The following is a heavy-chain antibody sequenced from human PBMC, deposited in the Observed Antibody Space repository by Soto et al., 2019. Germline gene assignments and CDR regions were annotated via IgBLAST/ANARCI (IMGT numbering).Heavy chain of an antibody. V-gene: IGHV4-39*01. CDR2: IFYGGST. J-gene: IGHJ6*02. Sequence: PSETLSLTCTVSGDSVSSSDYYWGWIRQPPGKGLEWIGSIFYGGSTYYNPSLKSRVTISVDTSKNQFSLKLSSVTAADTAVYYCARRGSSRQIYHYGMDVWGQGTTVTVSS. D-gene: IGHD6-13*01. CDR3: ARRGSSRQIYHYGMDV. CDR1: GDSVSSSDYY.